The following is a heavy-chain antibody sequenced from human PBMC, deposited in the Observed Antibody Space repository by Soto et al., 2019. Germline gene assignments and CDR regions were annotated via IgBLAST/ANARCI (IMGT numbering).Heavy chain of an antibody. Sequence: SETLSLTCTVPGGSISSYYWSWIRQPPGKGLEWIGYIYYSGSTNYNPSLKSRVTISVDTSKNQFSLKLSSVTAADTAVYYCARDAPRRDDFWSGYYTDDAFDIWGQGTMVTVSS. J-gene: IGHJ3*02. D-gene: IGHD3-3*01. CDR1: GGSISSYY. CDR3: ARDAPRRDDFWSGYYTDDAFDI. V-gene: IGHV4-59*01. CDR2: IYYSGST.